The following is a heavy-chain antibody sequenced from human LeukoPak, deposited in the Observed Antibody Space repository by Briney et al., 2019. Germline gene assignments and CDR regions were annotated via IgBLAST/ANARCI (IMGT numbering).Heavy chain of an antibody. CDR3: ARVHYDYYYYMDV. V-gene: IGHV4-30-2*01. CDR1: GGSISSGGYY. J-gene: IGHJ6*03. CDR2: IYHSGTT. Sequence: SETLSLTCTVSGGSISSGGYYWSWIRQPPGKGLEWIGYIYHSGTTYYNPSLKSRVTISVDRSKNQFSLKLSSVTAADTAVYYCARVHYDYYYYMDVWGKGTTVTVSS.